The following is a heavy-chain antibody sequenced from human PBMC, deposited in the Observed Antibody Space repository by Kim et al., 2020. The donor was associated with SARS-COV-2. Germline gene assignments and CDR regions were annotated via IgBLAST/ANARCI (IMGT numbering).Heavy chain of an antibody. V-gene: IGHV4-39*01. Sequence: SETLSLTCTVSGGSISSSSYYWGWIRQPPGKGLEWIGSIYYSGSTYYNPSLKSRVTISVDTSKNQFSLKLSSVPAADTAVYSCASHTGTSWYSDYYYYS. CDR2: IYYSGST. J-gene: IGHJ6*03. CDR3: ASHTGTSWYSDYYYYS. CDR1: GGSISSSSYY. D-gene: IGHD6-13*01.